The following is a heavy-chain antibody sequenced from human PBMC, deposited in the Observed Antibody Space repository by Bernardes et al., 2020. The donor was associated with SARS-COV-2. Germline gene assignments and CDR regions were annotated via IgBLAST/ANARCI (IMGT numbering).Heavy chain of an antibody. V-gene: IGHV3-48*02. CDR3: ATKRGYSYGAFDY. Sequence: GGSLRLSCVASGFTFRSSGIDWVRQAPGPGLAWVSYISSSSATIYYADSVKGRFTISRDNAKNSLYLQLNSLTDEDTAMYYCATKRGYSYGAFDYWGQGTLVTVAS. J-gene: IGHJ4*02. CDR1: GFTFRSSG. CDR2: ISSSSATI. D-gene: IGHD5-18*01.